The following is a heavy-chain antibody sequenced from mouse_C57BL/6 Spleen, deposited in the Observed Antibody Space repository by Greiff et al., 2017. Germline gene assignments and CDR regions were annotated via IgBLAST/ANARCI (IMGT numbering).Heavy chain of an antibody. D-gene: IGHD2-4*01. Sequence: QVQLQQPGAELVKPGASVKLSCKASGYTFTSYWMQWVKQRPGQGLAWIGEIDPSDSYTNYNQKFKGKATLTVDPSSSTAYMQLSSLTSEDSAVYYCARYGKSSYDYDDDYWGQGTTLTVSS. CDR1: GYTFTSYW. V-gene: IGHV1-50*01. CDR2: IDPSDSYT. CDR3: ARYGKSSYDYDDDY. J-gene: IGHJ2*01.